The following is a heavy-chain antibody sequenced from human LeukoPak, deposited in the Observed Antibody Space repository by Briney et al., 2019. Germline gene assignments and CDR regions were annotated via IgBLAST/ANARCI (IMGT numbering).Heavy chain of an antibody. CDR2: ISYDGSNK. V-gene: IGHV3-30-3*01. CDR1: GFTFSSYA. Sequence: GRSLRLSCAASGFTFSSYAMHWVRQAPGKGLEWVAVISYDGSNKYYADSVKGRFTISRDNSKNTLYLQMNSLRAEDTAVYYCARVSFQSLDYWGQGTLVTVSS. J-gene: IGHJ4*02. CDR3: ARVSFQSLDY.